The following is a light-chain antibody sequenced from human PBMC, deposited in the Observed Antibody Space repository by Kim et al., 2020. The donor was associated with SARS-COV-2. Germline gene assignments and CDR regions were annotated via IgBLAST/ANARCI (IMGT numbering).Light chain of an antibody. V-gene: IGLV2-14*03. Sequence: QSITSSCTGTSSDGGGYNYVSWYQQHPGKAPKLMIYDVSNRPSGVSNRFSGYKSGNTASLTISGLQAEDEADYYCSSYTSSSTPVVFGGGTQLTVL. CDR2: DVS. CDR3: SSYTSSSTPVV. J-gene: IGLJ2*01. CDR1: SSDGGGYNY.